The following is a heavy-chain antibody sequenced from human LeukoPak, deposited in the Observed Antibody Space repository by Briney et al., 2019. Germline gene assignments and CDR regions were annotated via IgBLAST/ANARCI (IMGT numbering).Heavy chain of an antibody. J-gene: IGHJ4*02. CDR1: GFTVSSNY. Sequence: GGSLRLSCAASGFTVSSNYMSWVRQAPGKGLEWVSVIYSGGSTYYADSVKGRFTISRDNSKNTLYLQMNGLRAEDTAVYYCTRDPLSSSQRGYFDYWGQGTLVTVSS. CDR2: IYSGGST. V-gene: IGHV3-66*01. D-gene: IGHD6-13*01. CDR3: TRDPLSSSQRGYFDY.